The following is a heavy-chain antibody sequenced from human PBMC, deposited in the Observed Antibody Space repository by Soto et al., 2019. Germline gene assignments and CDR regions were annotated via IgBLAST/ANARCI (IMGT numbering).Heavy chain of an antibody. CDR2: ISGSGGST. CDR3: AKDPGDCSGGSCINWFDP. Sequence: GGSLRLSCAASGFTFSSYAMSWVRQAPGKGLEWVSAISGSGGSTYYADSVKGRFTISRDNSKNTLYLQMNSLRAEDTAVYYCAKDPGDCSGGSCINWFDPWGQGTLVTVSS. CDR1: GFTFSSYA. D-gene: IGHD2-15*01. J-gene: IGHJ5*02. V-gene: IGHV3-23*01.